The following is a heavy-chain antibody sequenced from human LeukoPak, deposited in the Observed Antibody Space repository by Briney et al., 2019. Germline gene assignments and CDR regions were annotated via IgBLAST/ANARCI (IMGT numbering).Heavy chain of an antibody. D-gene: IGHD1-26*01. CDR1: GYTFTTYD. CDR2: LNPNSDIT. J-gene: IGHJ4*02. Sequence: VASVKVSCKASGYTFTTYDINRVRQATGQGLEWMGWLNPNSDITASAQSFQGRLTLTRNTSISAAYMELSSLRSEDTAIYYCGRAGSHDRQTIDFWGQGTLVSVSS. CDR3: GRAGSHDRQTIDF. V-gene: IGHV1-8*01.